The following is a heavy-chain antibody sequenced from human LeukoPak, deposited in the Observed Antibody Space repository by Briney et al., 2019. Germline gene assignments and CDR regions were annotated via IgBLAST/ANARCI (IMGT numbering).Heavy chain of an antibody. D-gene: IGHD2-21*02. Sequence: PSQTLSLTCTVSGGSINSGNYFWTWIRQHPGKGLEWIGYIHYTESTHYNPSLKTRITISLDTSKNEFSLKLSSVTAADTAVYYCARVHHERLRLDVWRQGTTVTVSS. CDR3: ARVHHERLRLDV. V-gene: IGHV4-31*03. CDR1: GGSINSGNYF. CDR2: IHYTEST. J-gene: IGHJ6*02.